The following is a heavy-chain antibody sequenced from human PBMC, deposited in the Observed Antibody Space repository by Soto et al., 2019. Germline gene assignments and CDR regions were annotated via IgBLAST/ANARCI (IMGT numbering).Heavy chain of an antibody. V-gene: IGHV3-23*01. D-gene: IGHD3-9*01. CDR2: ISGSGGST. J-gene: IGHJ4*02. CDR1: GFTFSSYA. CDR3: AKNSGDFDWLFPLFDY. Sequence: GGSLRLSCAASGFTFSSYAMSWVRQAPGKGLEWVSAISGSGGSTYYADSVKGRFTISRDNSKNTLYLQMNSLRAEDTAVYYCAKNSGDFDWLFPLFDYWGQGTLVTVSS.